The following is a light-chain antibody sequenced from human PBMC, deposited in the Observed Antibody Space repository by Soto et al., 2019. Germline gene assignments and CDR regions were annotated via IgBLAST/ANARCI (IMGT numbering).Light chain of an antibody. Sequence: EVVLTQSPGTLSLSQGERATLSCRASQSVGSSFLAWYQQKPGQAPRLLIHSASSRATGIPDRFSGSGSGTEFTLTISRLEPEDFAVYYCQQYGNSPWTFGQGTKVDIK. CDR3: QQYGNSPWT. J-gene: IGKJ1*01. CDR2: SAS. V-gene: IGKV3-20*01. CDR1: QSVGSSF.